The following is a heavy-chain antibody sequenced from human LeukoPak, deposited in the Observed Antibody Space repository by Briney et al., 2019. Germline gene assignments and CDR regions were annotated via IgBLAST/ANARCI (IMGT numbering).Heavy chain of an antibody. J-gene: IGHJ4*02. V-gene: IGHV3-30*18. CDR3: AKGYCSSTSCYPEAPSDY. Sequence: GGSLRLSCAASGFTLSNYGMHWVRQAPGKGLEWVAVISYDGNSKYYVDSVKGRFTISRDNSKNTLYLQMNSLRAEDTAVYYCAKGYCSSTSCYPEAPSDYWGQGTLVTVSS. D-gene: IGHD2-2*01. CDR1: GFTLSNYG. CDR2: ISYDGNSK.